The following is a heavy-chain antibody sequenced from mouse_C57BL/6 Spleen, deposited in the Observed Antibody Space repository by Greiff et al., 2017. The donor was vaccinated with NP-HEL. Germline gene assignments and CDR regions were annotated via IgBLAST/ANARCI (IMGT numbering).Heavy chain of an antibody. D-gene: IGHD1-1*01. CDR3: ARDYYGSSGFAY. J-gene: IGHJ3*01. Sequence: QVQLQQSGPELVKPGASVKISCKASGYAFSSSWMNWVKQRHGKGLEWIGRIYPGDGDTNYNGKFKGKATLTADKSSSTAYMQLSSLTSEDSAVYFCARDYYGSSGFAYWGQGTLVTVSA. CDR2: IYPGDGDT. CDR1: GYAFSSSW. V-gene: IGHV1-82*01.